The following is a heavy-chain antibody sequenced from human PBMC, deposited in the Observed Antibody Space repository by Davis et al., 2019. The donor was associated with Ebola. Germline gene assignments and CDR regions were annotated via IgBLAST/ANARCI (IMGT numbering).Heavy chain of an antibody. CDR3: TTGDDYYGMDV. CDR1: GFTFSNAW. CDR2: IKSKTDGGTT. J-gene: IGHJ6*02. Sequence: ESLKISCAASGFTFSNAWMNWVRQAPGKGLEWVGRIKSKTDGGTTDYAAPVKGRFTISRDDSKNTLYLQMNSLKTEDTAVYYCTTGDDYYGMDVWGQGTTVTVSS. V-gene: IGHV3-15*07. D-gene: IGHD2-21*02.